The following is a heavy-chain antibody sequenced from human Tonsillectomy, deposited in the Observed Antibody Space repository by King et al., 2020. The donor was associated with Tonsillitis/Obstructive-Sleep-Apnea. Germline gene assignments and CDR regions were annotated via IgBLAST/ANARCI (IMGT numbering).Heavy chain of an antibody. Sequence: ITLKESGPTLVKPTQTLTLTCSFSGFSLSASGVGVGWVRQPPGKALEWLAFIYWGDAKRYSPSLKSRLTITKDTSKNQVVLTMTNMEPVDTATYHCAVAPTPLREGWFDPWGQGTLVTVSS. CDR3: AVAPTPLREGWFDP. D-gene: IGHD3-16*01. CDR1: GFSLSASGVG. V-gene: IGHV2-5*02. CDR2: IYWGDAK. J-gene: IGHJ5*02.